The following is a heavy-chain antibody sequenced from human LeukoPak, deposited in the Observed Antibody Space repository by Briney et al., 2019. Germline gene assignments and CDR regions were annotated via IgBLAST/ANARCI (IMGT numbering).Heavy chain of an antibody. J-gene: IGHJ2*01. CDR3: AAVAGGGEVSNWYFDF. V-gene: IGHV4-34*01. Sequence: SETLSLTCGVPVGSFTPSYLSLIRQSPGKGLEWIGEIHHAGDTNYNPSPKSRVTISLDIYKAQFSLNLKSVTAADTAVYYCAAVAGGGEVSNWYFDFWGRGTVVTVSS. CDR2: IHHAGDT. D-gene: IGHD6-19*01. CDR1: VGSFTPSY.